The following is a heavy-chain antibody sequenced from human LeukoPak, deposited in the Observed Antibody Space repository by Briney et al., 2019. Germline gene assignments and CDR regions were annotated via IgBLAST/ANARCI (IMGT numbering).Heavy chain of an antibody. CDR2: ISGSGDNT. D-gene: IGHD6-19*01. Sequence: PGGSLRLSCAASGFTFSSYAMSWVRQAPGKGLEWVSGISGSGDNTYYADSVKGRFTISRDNSKNTLYLQMNSLRAEDTAVYYCAKDIVGEWLVLYSFDSWGQGTLVTVSS. J-gene: IGHJ4*02. CDR3: AKDIVGEWLVLYSFDS. V-gene: IGHV3-23*01. CDR1: GFTFSSYA.